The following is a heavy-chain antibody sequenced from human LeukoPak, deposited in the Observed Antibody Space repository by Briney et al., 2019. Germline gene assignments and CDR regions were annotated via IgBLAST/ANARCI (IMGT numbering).Heavy chain of an antibody. CDR2: ISDDGSNK. D-gene: IGHD3-16*01. CDR3: AKDWTRAIMVTDF. J-gene: IGHJ4*02. V-gene: IGHV3-30*18. CDR1: GFTFSTYA. Sequence: GGSLRLSCAASGFTFSTYAMSWVRQAPGKGLEWVAVISDDGSNKYYADSVKGRFTISRDNSKSTLYLQMNSLRAEDTAVYYCAKDWTRAIMVTDFWGQGILVTVSS.